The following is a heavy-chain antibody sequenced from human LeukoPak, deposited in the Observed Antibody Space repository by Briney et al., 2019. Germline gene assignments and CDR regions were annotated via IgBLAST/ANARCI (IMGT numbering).Heavy chain of an antibody. CDR2: VSPAGSDK. CDR1: GFTFNSYW. CDR3: FASSSGHNP. J-gene: IGHJ5*02. V-gene: IGHV3-7*01. D-gene: IGHD3-3*01. Sequence: GGSLRLSCAASGFTFNSYWMSWVRQAPGMGQEWVAHVSPAGSDKYYVDSVKGRFTISRDNGKNSLSLQMNTLRAEDTAIYYCFASSSGHNPWGQGTLVTVSS.